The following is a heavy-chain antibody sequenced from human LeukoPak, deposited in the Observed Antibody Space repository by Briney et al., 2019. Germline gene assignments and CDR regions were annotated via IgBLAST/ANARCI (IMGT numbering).Heavy chain of an antibody. J-gene: IGHJ4*02. V-gene: IGHV3-13*01. CDR2: IDTAGDT. CDR1: GFTFSSYD. CDR3: ARDVRSGGFDY. D-gene: IGHD3-10*02. Sequence: TGGSLRLSCAASGFTFSSYDMHWVRQATGKGLEWVSAIDTAGDTYYPGSVKGRFTISRENAKNSLYLQMNSLRAGDTAVYYCARDVRSGGFDYWGQGTLVTVSS.